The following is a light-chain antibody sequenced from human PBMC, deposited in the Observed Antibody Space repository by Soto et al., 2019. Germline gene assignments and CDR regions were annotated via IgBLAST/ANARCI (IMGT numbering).Light chain of an antibody. CDR3: QQRSNWPRGT. V-gene: IGKV3-11*01. Sequence: EIVLTQSPATLSLSPGERATLSCRASQSVGSYLGWYQHKPGQAPRLLIYDASNRAPGIPARFNGSGSGTDFTLTISSLEPEDFAVYYCQQRSNWPRGTFGQGTKLEIK. CDR1: QSVGSY. CDR2: DAS. J-gene: IGKJ2*01.